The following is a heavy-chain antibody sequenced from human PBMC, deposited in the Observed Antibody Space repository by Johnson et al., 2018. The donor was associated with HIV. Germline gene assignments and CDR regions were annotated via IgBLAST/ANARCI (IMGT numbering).Heavy chain of an antibody. CDR2: ITGSGGST. V-gene: IGHV3-53*01. Sequence: VQLVESGGGLIQPGGSLRLSCAASGFTVSINYMSWVRQAPGKGLEWVSIITGSGGSTYYADSVKGRFTISRDNSENTLYLQMNSLRAEDTAVYYCAKDEQWLNDAFDIWGQGTMVTVSS. D-gene: IGHD6-19*01. CDR1: GFTVSINY. CDR3: AKDEQWLNDAFDI. J-gene: IGHJ3*02.